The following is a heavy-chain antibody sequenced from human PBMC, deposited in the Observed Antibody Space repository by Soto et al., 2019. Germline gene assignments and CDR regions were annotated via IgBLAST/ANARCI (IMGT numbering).Heavy chain of an antibody. Sequence: WASVKVSCKASGYTFTSYDINWVRQATGQGLEWMGWMNPNSGNTGYAQKFQGRVTMTRNTSISTAYMELSSLRSEDTAVYYCWTSYSSSWSGVPRYYYGMDVWGQGTTVTVSS. V-gene: IGHV1-8*01. CDR1: GYTFTSYD. D-gene: IGHD6-13*01. J-gene: IGHJ6*02. CDR3: WTSYSSSWSGVPRYYYGMDV. CDR2: MNPNSGNT.